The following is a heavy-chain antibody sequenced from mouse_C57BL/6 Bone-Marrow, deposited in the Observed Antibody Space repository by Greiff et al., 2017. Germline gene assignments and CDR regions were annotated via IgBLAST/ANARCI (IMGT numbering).Heavy chain of an antibody. CDR3: AREGCDDGYSFAY. J-gene: IGHJ3*01. CDR2: IYPGSGNT. D-gene: IGHD2-3*01. V-gene: IGHV1-76*01. Sequence: VQLQESGAELVRPGASVKLSCKASGYTFTNYYINWVKQRPGQGLEWIGRIYPGSGNTYYNEKFKGKATLTAEKSSSTAYMQLSSLTSEDSAVYFCAREGCDDGYSFAYWGQGTLVTVSA. CDR1: GYTFTNYY.